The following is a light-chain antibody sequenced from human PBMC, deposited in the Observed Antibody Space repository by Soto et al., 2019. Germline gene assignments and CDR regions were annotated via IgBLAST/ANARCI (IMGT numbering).Light chain of an antibody. CDR1: SSDIGTYDQ. CDR3: ISYTVSRSYV. Sequence: QSALTQPASVSGSPGQSITISCSGTSSDIGTYDQVAWFQQFPGKTPKLMIYSVSNRPSGVSYRFSGSKSGNTASLTISGLQAEDEADYYCISYTVSRSYVFGTGTKVTVL. J-gene: IGLJ1*01. V-gene: IGLV2-14*01. CDR2: SVS.